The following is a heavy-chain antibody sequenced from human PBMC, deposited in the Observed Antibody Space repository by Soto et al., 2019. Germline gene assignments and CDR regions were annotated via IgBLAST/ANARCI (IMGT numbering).Heavy chain of an antibody. CDR2: IWDDGINK. V-gene: IGHV3-33*01. J-gene: IGHJ4*02. CDR3: VRDRAYCPKGICQTEYLDY. CDR1: GFTFSTYG. Sequence: QLHLVESGGGVVQPGRSLRLSCAASGFTFSTYGMHWVRQAPGKGLEWVAMIWDDGINKYYADSVKGRFTISRDNSKNTLFLQRNSLRAEDTAVYYWVRDRAYCPKGICQTEYLDYWGQGTPVTVSS. D-gene: IGHD2-8*01.